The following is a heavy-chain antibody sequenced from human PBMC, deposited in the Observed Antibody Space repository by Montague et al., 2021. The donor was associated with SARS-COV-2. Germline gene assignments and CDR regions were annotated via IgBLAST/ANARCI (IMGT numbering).Heavy chain of an antibody. Sequence: SETLSLTCAVYGVSFSGYYWSRIRQAPGKGLEWIGEINHSGRTXXXPSXXXRVTISVDTSTNQFSLNLNSVTAADTAVYYCTRGPVFSNSWYSLPTLDQRPSWYFDLWGRGTLVIVSS. D-gene: IGHD6-13*01. CDR2: INHSGRT. CDR3: TRGPVFSNSWYSLPTLDQRPSWYFDL. J-gene: IGHJ2*01. V-gene: IGHV4-34*01. CDR1: GVSFSGYY.